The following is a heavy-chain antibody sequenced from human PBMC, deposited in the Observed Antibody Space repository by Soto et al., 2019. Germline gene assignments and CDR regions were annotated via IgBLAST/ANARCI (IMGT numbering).Heavy chain of an antibody. CDR3: AKDRGYSYGYFDF. CDR2: ISYDGSNK. D-gene: IGHD5-18*01. Sequence: GGSLRLSCVASGFTFSSYGMHWVRQAPGKGLEWVAVISYDGSNKYYADSVKGRFTISRDNSKNTLYLQMNSLRAEDTAVFYCAKDRGYSYGYFDFWGQGTLVTVSS. V-gene: IGHV3-30*18. J-gene: IGHJ4*02. CDR1: GFTFSSYG.